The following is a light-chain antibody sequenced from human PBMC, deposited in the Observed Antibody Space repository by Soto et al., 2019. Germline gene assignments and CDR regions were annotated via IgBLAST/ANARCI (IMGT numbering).Light chain of an antibody. CDR2: DAS. CDR1: RSINSY. Sequence: EIVLTQSPATQSLSPGERATLSCRASRSINSYLAWYQHKPGQAPRLLIYDASNRATGIPARFSGSGSGTDFTLTISSLEPEDFAVYYCQQRLSWPLTFGGGSKVEIK. CDR3: QQRLSWPLT. J-gene: IGKJ4*01. V-gene: IGKV3-11*01.